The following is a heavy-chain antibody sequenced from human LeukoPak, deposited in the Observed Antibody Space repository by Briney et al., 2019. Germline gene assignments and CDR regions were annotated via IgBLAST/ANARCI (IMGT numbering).Heavy chain of an antibody. V-gene: IGHV3-7*03. D-gene: IGHD6-13*01. J-gene: IGHJ4*02. CDR3: ARSIPYGTTWYGRSDY. CDR2: IKPDGTTK. Sequence: PGGSLRLYGAASGFPFSSYSMTWVRQAPGTGLEWVDNIKPDGTTKFYVDSVKGRFTISRDNALNSLYLQMNSLRAEDTAIYYCARSIPYGTTWYGRSDYWGQGTLVTVSS. CDR1: GFPFSSYS.